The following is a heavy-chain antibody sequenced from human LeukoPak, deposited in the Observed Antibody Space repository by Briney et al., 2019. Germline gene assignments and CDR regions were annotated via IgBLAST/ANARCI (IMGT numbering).Heavy chain of an antibody. J-gene: IGHJ4*02. Sequence: GGSLRLSCAASGFTFSNAWMSWVRQAPGKGLEWVGRIKSKTDGGTADYAAPVTGRFTISRDDSKNMLYLQMNSLKTEDTAVYHCTTDGFPPHFFDRWGQGTQVTVSS. V-gene: IGHV3-15*01. CDR1: GFTFSNAW. CDR3: TTDGFPPHFFDR. D-gene: IGHD2/OR15-2a*01. CDR2: IKSKTDGGTA.